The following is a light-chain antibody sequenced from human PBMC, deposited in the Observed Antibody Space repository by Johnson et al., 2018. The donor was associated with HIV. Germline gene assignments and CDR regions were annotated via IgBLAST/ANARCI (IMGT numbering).Light chain of an antibody. CDR2: ENN. CDR3: GTWDSSLSAGV. V-gene: IGLV1-51*02. J-gene: IGLJ1*01. Sequence: QPVLTQPPSVSAAPGQKVTISCSGSSSNIGNNYVSWYQQLPGTAPKLLIYENNKRPSGIPGRFSGSKSGPSATLGITGLQTGDEADYYCGTWDSSLSAGVFGTGTKVTV. CDR1: SSNIGNNY.